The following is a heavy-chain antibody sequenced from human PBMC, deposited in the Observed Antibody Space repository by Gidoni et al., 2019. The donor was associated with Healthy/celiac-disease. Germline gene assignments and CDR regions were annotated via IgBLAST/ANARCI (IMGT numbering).Heavy chain of an antibody. Sequence: QVQLVQSGAEVKKPGASVKVSCKASGYTFTSYDINWVRQATGQGLEWMGWMNPNSGNTGYAQKFQGRVTMTRNTSISTAYMELSSLRSEDTAVYYCARVYANYDFWSGYSHPYWYFDLWGRGTLVTVSS. CDR1: GYTFTSYD. V-gene: IGHV1-8*01. J-gene: IGHJ2*01. CDR3: ARVYANYDFWSGYSHPYWYFDL. D-gene: IGHD3-3*01. CDR2: MNPNSGNT.